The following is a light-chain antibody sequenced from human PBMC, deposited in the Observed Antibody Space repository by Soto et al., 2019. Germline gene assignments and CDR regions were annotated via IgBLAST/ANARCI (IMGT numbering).Light chain of an antibody. J-gene: IGKJ1*01. Sequence: EIVLTQSPATLSSFPGDRVTLSYRASQYINTRLAWYQHRPGQAPRLLIYQTSIRAAGIPARFSASGSGTDFTLTISDVQPEDFALYYCHQRQSWPRTFGQGTKVDIK. CDR2: QTS. CDR3: HQRQSWPRT. V-gene: IGKV3-11*01. CDR1: QYINTR.